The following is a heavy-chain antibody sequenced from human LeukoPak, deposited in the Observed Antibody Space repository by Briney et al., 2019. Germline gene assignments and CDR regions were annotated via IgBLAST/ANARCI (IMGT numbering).Heavy chain of an antibody. Sequence: GGSLRLSCVASGFTFSHYGIHWVRQAPGKGLEWVACIRYDGSSEYYADSVKGRFTISRDNSKNTLYLQINSLRPEDAAVYYCAKGVTGTAPTNWFDPWGQGTLVTVSS. CDR2: IRYDGSSE. D-gene: IGHD2-21*02. CDR3: AKGVTGTAPTNWFDP. CDR1: GFTFSHYG. J-gene: IGHJ5*02. V-gene: IGHV3-30*02.